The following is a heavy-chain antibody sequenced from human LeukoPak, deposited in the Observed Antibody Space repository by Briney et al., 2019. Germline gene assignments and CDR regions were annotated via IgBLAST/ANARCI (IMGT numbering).Heavy chain of an antibody. D-gene: IGHD2-21*02. J-gene: IGHJ4*02. V-gene: IGHV3-21*01. Sequence: PGGSLRLSCAASGFTFNSYAMSWVRQAPGKGLEWVSSISSSSSYIYYADSVKGRFTISRDNAKNSLYLQMNSLRAEDTAVYYCARGYLAYCGGDCYPDYWGQGTLVTVSS. CDR1: GFTFNSYA. CDR2: ISSSSSYI. CDR3: ARGYLAYCGGDCYPDY.